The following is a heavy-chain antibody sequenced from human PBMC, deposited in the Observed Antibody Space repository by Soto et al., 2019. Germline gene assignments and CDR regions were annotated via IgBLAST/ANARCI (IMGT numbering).Heavy chain of an antibody. CDR3: AKKAYYVILTGPRPFYY. Sequence: GGSLRLSCAASGFTLSGYAMDWVRQAPGKGLEYVSGISGSGVGTYYADSVKGRFTISRDNSKNTLYLQMNSLRAEDTAVYYCAKKAYYVILTGPRPFYYFALRTLVPVSA. CDR2: ISGSGVGT. V-gene: IGHV3-23*01. J-gene: IGHJ4*01. D-gene: IGHD3-9*01. CDR1: GFTLSGYA.